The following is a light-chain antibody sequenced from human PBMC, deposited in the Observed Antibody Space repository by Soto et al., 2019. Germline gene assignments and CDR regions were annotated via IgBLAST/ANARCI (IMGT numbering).Light chain of an antibody. CDR3: CSYAGSSTYV. Sequence: QSVLTQPASVSGSPGQSITISCTGTSSDVGSYNLVSWYQQHPGKAPKLIIYEVSKRPSGVSNRFSGSKSGNTASLTISGLQAEDEADYYCCSYAGSSTYVFGPGTKLTVL. CDR1: SSDVGSYNL. V-gene: IGLV2-23*02. CDR2: EVS. J-gene: IGLJ1*01.